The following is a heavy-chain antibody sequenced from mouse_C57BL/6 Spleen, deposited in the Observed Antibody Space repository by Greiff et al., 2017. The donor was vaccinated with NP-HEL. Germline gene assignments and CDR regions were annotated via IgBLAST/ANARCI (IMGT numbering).Heavy chain of an antibody. D-gene: IGHD4-1*01. V-gene: IGHV1-22*01. Sequence: EVQLQQSGPELVKPGASVKMSCKASGYTFTDYNMHWVKQSHGKSLEWIGYINPNNGGTSYNQKFKGKATLTVNKSSSTAYMELRSLTSEDSAVYYCASNWDLYYYAMDYWGQGTSVTVSS. CDR1: GYTFTDYN. CDR2: INPNNGGT. CDR3: ASNWDLYYYAMDY. J-gene: IGHJ4*01.